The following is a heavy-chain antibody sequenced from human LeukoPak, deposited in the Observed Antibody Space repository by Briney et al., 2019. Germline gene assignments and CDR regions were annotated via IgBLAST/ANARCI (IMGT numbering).Heavy chain of an antibody. CDR3: ARFAVHRRLAVAGQFGLDY. V-gene: IGHV1-46*01. CDR2: INPSGGNT. CDR1: GYIFTSYY. J-gene: IGHJ4*02. Sequence: GASVKVSCKASGYIFTSYYIRWVRQAPGQGLEWMGIINPSGGNTNYAQKFQGRVTMTRDTSTSTVYMELSSLRSGDTAVYYCARFAVHRRLAVAGQFGLDYWGQGTLVTVSS. D-gene: IGHD6-19*01.